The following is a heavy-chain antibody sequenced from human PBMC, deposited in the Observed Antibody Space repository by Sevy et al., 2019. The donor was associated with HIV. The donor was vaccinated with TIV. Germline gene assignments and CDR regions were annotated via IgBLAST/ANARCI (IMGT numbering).Heavy chain of an antibody. V-gene: IGHV3-48*02. CDR1: GYTFPAFS. D-gene: IGHD3-10*01. J-gene: IGHJ4*02. Sequence: GGSLRLSCTASGYTFPAFSFNWVRQAPGKGLEWLSYISTGTDHIYYADSAKGRFTISRDEAKNLVYLEMKSLRDQDTALYYCVRRGVDAYNVYFDLWGQGTLVTVSS. CDR3: VRRGVDAYNVYFDL. CDR2: ISTGTDHI.